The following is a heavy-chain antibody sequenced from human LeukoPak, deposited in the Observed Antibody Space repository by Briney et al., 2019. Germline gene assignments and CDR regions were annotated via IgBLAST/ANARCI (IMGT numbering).Heavy chain of an antibody. V-gene: IGHV4-39*07. CDR3: ARGILADY. J-gene: IGHJ4*02. CDR1: GGSISSSSYY. CDR2: NSGST. Sequence: PSETLSLTCTVSGGSISSSSYYWAWIRQPPGKGLEWIGSNSGSTYYNPSLQSRITISIDTSKNQFSLKLRFVTAADTAVYYCARGILADYWGQGTLVTVSS. D-gene: IGHD3-9*01.